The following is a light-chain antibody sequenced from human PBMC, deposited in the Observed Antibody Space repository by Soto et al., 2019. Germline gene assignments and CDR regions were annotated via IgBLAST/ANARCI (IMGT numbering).Light chain of an antibody. CDR3: GTWDSRLRVVV. CDR2: DNN. J-gene: IGLJ2*01. CDR1: SSNIGNNY. Sequence: QSVLTQPPSVSAAPRQKVAISCSGSSSNIGNNYVSWYHRVPGSAPKLLIYDNNERPSGIPDRFSGSKSGTSATLDITGLQTGDEGDYYCGTWDSRLRVVVFGGGTKLIVL. V-gene: IGLV1-51*01.